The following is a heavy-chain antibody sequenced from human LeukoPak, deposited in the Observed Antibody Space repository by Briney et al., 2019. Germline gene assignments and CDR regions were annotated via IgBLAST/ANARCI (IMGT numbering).Heavy chain of an antibody. V-gene: IGHV3-74*01. CDR2: INSDGSST. CDR1: GFTFSSYS. J-gene: IGHJ4*02. CDR3: AGIVATIWNY. D-gene: IGHD5-12*01. Sequence: PGGSLRLSCAASGFTFSSYSMNWVRQAPGKGLVWVSRINSDGSSTSYADSVKGRFTISRDNAKNTLYLQMNSLRAEDTAVYYCAGIVATIWNYWGQGTLVTVSS.